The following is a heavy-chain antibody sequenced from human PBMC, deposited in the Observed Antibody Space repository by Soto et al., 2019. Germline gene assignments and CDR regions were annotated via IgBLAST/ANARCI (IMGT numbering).Heavy chain of an antibody. J-gene: IGHJ3*02. V-gene: IGHV3-53*01. CDR1: GFTVSSNY. CDR2: IYSDDRT. D-gene: IGHD3-3*01. Sequence: GGSLRLSCAASGFTVSSNYMDWVRQAPGKXLEWVSVIYSDDRTYYADSVKGRFTISRDNSKNTVYLQLNSLRAEDTAVYYCTRERFLEWLVGVRFWAFDNWGQGTMVTVSS. CDR3: TRERFLEWLVGVRFWAFDN.